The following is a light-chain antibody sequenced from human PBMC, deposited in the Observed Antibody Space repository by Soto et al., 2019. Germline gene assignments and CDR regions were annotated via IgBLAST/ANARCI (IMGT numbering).Light chain of an antibody. CDR1: QGIRND. CDR3: LQDYNYPWT. Sequence: AIQMTQSPSSLSASVGDRVTITCRASQGIRNDLGWYQQKPGKAPKLLIYAASSLQSGDPSRYSGSGSGTDFTLTISSLQPEDFATYYCLQDYNYPWTFGQGTKVEIK. CDR2: AAS. V-gene: IGKV1-6*01. J-gene: IGKJ1*01.